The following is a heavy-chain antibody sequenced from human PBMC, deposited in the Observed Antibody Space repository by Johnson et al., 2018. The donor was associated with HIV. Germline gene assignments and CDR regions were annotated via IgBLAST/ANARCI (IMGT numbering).Heavy chain of an antibody. CDR1: GFTFSDYY. CDR2: ISNSGSTI. D-gene: IGHD2-21*01. Sequence: VQLVESGGGLVKPGGSLRLSCAASGFTFSDYYMSWIRQAPGKGLEWVSYISNSGSTIYYTDSVKGRFTISRDNAKNSLYLQMNSLRTEDTALYYCARTGRLFDAFDIWGQGTMITVSS. CDR3: ARTGRLFDAFDI. V-gene: IGHV3-11*01. J-gene: IGHJ3*02.